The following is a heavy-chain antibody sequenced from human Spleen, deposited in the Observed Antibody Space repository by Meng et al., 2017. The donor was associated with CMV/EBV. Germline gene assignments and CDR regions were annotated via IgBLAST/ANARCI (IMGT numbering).Heavy chain of an antibody. J-gene: IGHJ6*02. CDR3: AKGYCSSTTCYGLGYGMDV. CDR1: GFPFDDYA. V-gene: IGHV3-9*01. Sequence: GGSLRLSCAASGFPFDDYAMHWVRQTPGKGLEWVSGISWNGGSKGYADSVKGRFTISRDNAGFSLYLQMNSLRAEDTALYYCAKGYCSSTTCYGLGYGMDVWGQGTTVTVSS. D-gene: IGHD2-2*01. CDR2: ISWNGGSK.